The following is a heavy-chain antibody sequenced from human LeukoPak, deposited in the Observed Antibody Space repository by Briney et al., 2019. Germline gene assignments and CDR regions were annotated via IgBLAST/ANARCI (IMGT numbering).Heavy chain of an antibody. J-gene: IGHJ4*02. CDR2: LYHGGST. D-gene: IGHD3-10*01. CDR1: GFTFSSYA. Sequence: GGSLRLSCAASGFTFSSYAMSWVRQAPGKGLEWVSILYHGGSTYYADSVKGRFSISRDTSKNTLYLQMNSLRVEDTAVYYCATRRFGELTYWGQGTLVTVSS. CDR3: ATRRFGELTY. V-gene: IGHV3-66*01.